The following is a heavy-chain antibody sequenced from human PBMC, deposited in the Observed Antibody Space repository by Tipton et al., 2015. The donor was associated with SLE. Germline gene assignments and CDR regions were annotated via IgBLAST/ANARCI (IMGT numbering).Heavy chain of an antibody. Sequence: LRLSCTVSGYSISSGFYWAWIRQPPGKGLEWIGFIYQRGSTYYTRGSTYYNPSLKSRVTISVDTSKNQFSLKLSSVTAADTAVYYCARDALYYRNAFDIWGQGTMVTVSS. CDR2: IYQRGSTYYTRGST. J-gene: IGHJ3*02. D-gene: IGHD1-14*01. V-gene: IGHV4-38-2*02. CDR3: ARDALYYRNAFDI. CDR1: GYSISSGFY.